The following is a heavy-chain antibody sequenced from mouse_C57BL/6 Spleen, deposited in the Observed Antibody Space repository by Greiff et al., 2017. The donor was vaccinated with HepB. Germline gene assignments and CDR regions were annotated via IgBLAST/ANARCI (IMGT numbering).Heavy chain of an antibody. J-gene: IGHJ1*03. V-gene: IGHV3-1*01. Sequence: DVQLQESGPGMVKPSQSLSLTCTVTGYSITSGYDWHWIRHFPGNKLEWMGYISYSGSTNYNPSLKSRISITHDTSKNHFFLKLNSVTTEDTATYYCARTRYWYFDVWGTGTTVTVSS. CDR3: ARTRYWYFDV. CDR1: GYSITSGYD. CDR2: ISYSGST.